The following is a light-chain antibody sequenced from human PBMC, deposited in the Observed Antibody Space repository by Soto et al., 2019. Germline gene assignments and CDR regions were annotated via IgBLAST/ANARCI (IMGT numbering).Light chain of an antibody. CDR2: DVS. Sequence: QSVLTQPAAVSGSPGQSITISCTGTSSDVGGYNYVSWYQQHPGKAPKLMIYDVSNRPSGVSNRFSGSKSGNTASLTISGLQAEEEADYYCSSYTSSNTYVFGTGTKVTVL. J-gene: IGLJ1*01. CDR3: SSYTSSNTYV. V-gene: IGLV2-14*01. CDR1: SSDVGGYNY.